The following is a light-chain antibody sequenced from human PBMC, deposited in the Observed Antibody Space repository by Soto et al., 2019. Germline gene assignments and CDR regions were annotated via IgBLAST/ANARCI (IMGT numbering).Light chain of an antibody. Sequence: QSALTQPASVSGSPGQSITISFTGTSIYVGGYNYVSWYQHHPGKAPKLIIYDVTNRPSVVSNPFSGSKSVNTASLTISGLQSEDEADYYCSSYTTSNTRQIVFGTGTKVTVL. CDR3: SSYTTSNTRQIV. CDR1: SIYVGGYNY. V-gene: IGLV2-14*03. J-gene: IGLJ1*01. CDR2: DVT.